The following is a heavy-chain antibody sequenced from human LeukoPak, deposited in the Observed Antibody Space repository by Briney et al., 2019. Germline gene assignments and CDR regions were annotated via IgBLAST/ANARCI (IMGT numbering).Heavy chain of an antibody. V-gene: IGHV1-8*01. CDR3: AWRALTYGMDV. CDR2: MNPNSGDT. J-gene: IGHJ6*02. Sequence: ASVKVSCKASGYTFTSYDINWVRQATGQGLEWMGLMNPNSGDTGYARKFQGRVTMTRNTSISTAYMELSSLRSEDTAVYYCAWRALTYGMDVWGQGTTVTVSS. CDR1: GYTFTSYD.